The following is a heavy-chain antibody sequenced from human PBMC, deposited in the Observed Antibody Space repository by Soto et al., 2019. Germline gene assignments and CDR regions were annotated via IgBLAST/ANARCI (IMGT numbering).Heavy chain of an antibody. CDR2: ISYDGSNK. Sequence: QVQLVESGGGVVQPWRSLRLSCAASGFTFSSYGMHWVRQAPGKGLEWVAVISYDGSNKYYADSVKGRFTISRDNSKNTLYLQMNSLRAEDTAVYYCAKDLGSYGYTPYGMDVWGQGTTVTVSS. D-gene: IGHD5-18*01. V-gene: IGHV3-30*18. J-gene: IGHJ6*02. CDR1: GFTFSSYG. CDR3: AKDLGSYGYTPYGMDV.